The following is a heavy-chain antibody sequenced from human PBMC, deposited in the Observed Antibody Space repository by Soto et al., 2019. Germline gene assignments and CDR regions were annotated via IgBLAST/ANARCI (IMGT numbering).Heavy chain of an antibody. J-gene: IGHJ6*02. CDR3: ARALFGSGRVYYGMDV. CDR2: IYHSGST. CDR1: GGSISSSNW. V-gene: IGHV4-4*02. D-gene: IGHD6-19*01. Sequence: SETLSLTCAVSGGSISSSNWWSWVRQPPGKGLEWIGEIYHSGSTNYNPSLKSRVTISVDKSKNQFSLKLSSVTAADTAVYYCARALFGSGRVYYGMDVWGQGTTVTVSS.